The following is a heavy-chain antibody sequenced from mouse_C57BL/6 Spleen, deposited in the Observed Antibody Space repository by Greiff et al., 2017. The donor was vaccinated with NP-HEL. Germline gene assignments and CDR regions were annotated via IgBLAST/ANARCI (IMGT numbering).Heavy chain of an antibody. J-gene: IGHJ2*01. V-gene: IGHV1-15*01. CDR1: GYTFTDYE. CDR3: TMRDYYGSSYLDY. Sequence: VQLQQSGAELVRPGASVTLSCKASGYTFTDYEMHWVKQTPVHGLEWIGAIDPETGGTAYNQKFKGKAILTADKSSSTAYMELRSLTSADSAVYYCTMRDYYGSSYLDYWGQGTTLTVSS. D-gene: IGHD1-1*01. CDR2: IDPETGGT.